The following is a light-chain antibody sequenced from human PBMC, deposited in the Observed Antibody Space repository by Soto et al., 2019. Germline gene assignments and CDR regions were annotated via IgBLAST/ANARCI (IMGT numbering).Light chain of an antibody. CDR2: EAP. V-gene: IGKV1-5*01. CDR1: QSISRW. Sequence: DRHMTQSISTLSASVGDRVTITCRANQSISRWLAWYQQKPGKAPDLLIYEAPSLESGVPSRFSGSGSGTDFTLAISSLQPEDSATYYCLQDINYPWMFGQGTKVDIK. J-gene: IGKJ1*01. CDR3: LQDINYPWM.